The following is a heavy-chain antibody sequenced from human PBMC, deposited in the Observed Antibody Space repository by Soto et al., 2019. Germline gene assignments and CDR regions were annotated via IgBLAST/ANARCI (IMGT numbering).Heavy chain of an antibody. V-gene: IGHV4-34*01. Sequence: ASETLSLTCAVHGGSFSGYSWTWIRQPPGKGLEWIGEINHSGSTNYNPSLKSRVTISVDTSKNRLSLKLSSLTAEDTALYYCEPDCSGGSCHYDYWGPVNLVTVSS. D-gene: IGHD2-15*01. CDR1: GGSFSGYS. CDR2: INHSGST. CDR3: EPDCSGGSCHYDY. J-gene: IGHJ4*02.